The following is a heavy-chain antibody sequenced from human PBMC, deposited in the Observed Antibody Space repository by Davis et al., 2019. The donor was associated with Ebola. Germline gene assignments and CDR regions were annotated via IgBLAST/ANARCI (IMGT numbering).Heavy chain of an antibody. CDR3: ARVGGYSGYDYFDY. D-gene: IGHD5-12*01. J-gene: IGHJ4*02. Sequence: ASVKVSCKASGGTFSSYGISWVRQAPGQGLEWMGWISAYNGNTNYAQKLQGRVTMTTDTSTSTAYMELSSLRSEDTAVYYCARVGGYSGYDYFDYWGQGTLVTVSS. CDR2: ISAYNGNT. CDR1: GGTFSSYG. V-gene: IGHV1-18*01.